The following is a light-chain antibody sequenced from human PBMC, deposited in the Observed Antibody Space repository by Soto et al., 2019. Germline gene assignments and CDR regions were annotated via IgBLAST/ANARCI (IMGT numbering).Light chain of an antibody. CDR1: SSDVGSYNR. Sequence: QSALTQPPSVSGSPGQSVTISCTGTSSDVGSYNRVSWYQQPPGTAPKLMIYEVSNRPSGVPDRFSGSKSGNTASLTVSGLQPEDEAEYYCSSFTSSATLVFGGGTKLTVL. V-gene: IGLV2-18*02. CDR3: SSFTSSATLV. J-gene: IGLJ2*01. CDR2: EVS.